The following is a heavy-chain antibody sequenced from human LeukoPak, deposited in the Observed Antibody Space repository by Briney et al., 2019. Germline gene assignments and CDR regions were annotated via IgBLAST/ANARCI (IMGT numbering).Heavy chain of an antibody. D-gene: IGHD3-22*01. V-gene: IGHV3-30-3*01. Sequence: PGGSLRLSCAASGFTFRNYALHWVRQTPGKGLEWVAVISYDGIDKYYADSVKGRFTISRDNAKNSLYLQMNSLRAEDTAVYYCARDGGYYYDSSGYKPDYWGQGTLVTVSS. J-gene: IGHJ4*02. CDR2: ISYDGIDK. CDR3: ARDGGYYYDSSGYKPDY. CDR1: GFTFRNYA.